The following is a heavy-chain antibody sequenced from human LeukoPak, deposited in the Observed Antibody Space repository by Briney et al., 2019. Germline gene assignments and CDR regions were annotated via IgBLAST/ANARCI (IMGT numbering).Heavy chain of an antibody. CDR3: ARVDEYDFWSGHPNQNYFDY. CDR1: GGSISSGGYS. D-gene: IGHD3-3*01. J-gene: IGHJ4*02. V-gene: IGHV4-30-4*07. CDR2: LYYSGST. Sequence: PSETLSLTCAVSGGSISSGGYSWNWIRQPPGKGLEWIGYLYYSGSTSYNPSLKSRVTISVDTSKNQFSLKLSSVTAADTAVYYCARVDEYDFWSGHPNQNYFDYWGQGTLVTVSS.